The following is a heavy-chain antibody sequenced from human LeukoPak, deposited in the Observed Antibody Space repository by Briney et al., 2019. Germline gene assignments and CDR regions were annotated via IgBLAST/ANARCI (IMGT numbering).Heavy chain of an antibody. CDR3: ARARLVRGVTPYYYYMDV. D-gene: IGHD3-10*01. J-gene: IGHJ6*03. CDR2: INSDGSST. CDR1: GFTFSSYS. Sequence: GGSLRLSCAASGFTFSSYSMNWVRQAPGKGLVWVSRINSDGSSTSYADSVKGRFTISRDNAKNTLYLQMNSLRAEDTAVYYCARARLVRGVTPYYYYMDVWGKGTTVTISS. V-gene: IGHV3-74*01.